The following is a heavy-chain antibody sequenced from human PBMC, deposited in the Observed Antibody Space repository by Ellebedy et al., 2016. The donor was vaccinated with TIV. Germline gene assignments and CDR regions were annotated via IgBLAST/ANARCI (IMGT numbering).Heavy chain of an antibody. CDR1: GITFSNYG. CDR2: IKQDGSEK. J-gene: IGHJ4*02. D-gene: IGHD1-26*01. Sequence: GESLKISXEVSGITFSNYGMHWVRQAPGKGLEWVANIKQDGSEKYYVDSVKGRFTISRDNAKNSLYLQMDSLRAEDTAVYYCARRIVGTNPGDYWGQGTLVTVSS. V-gene: IGHV3-7*01. CDR3: ARRIVGTNPGDY.